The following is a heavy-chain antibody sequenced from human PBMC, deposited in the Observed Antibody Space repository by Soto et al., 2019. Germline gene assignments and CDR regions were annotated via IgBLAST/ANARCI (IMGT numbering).Heavy chain of an antibody. D-gene: IGHD3-3*01. Sequence: QVQVVQSGDEVKETGASVRVSCKTSGSSFTAYGISWVRQAPGQGLEGMGWISCYNGKTKYAQKVQGRVTMTTDTSTSTAYMEVRSLRSDDTAIYYCARDAPPPELRFLEWHNYDYNGMDVWGQGTTVTVSS. CDR1: GSSFTAYG. J-gene: IGHJ6*02. CDR3: ARDAPPPELRFLEWHNYDYNGMDV. CDR2: ISCYNGKT. V-gene: IGHV1-18*01.